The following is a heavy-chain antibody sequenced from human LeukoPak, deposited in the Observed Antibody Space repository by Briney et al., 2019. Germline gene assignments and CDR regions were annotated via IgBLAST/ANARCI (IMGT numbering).Heavy chain of an antibody. CDR3: ARGRVTMVRGVIIYYFAY. V-gene: IGHV3-7*01. J-gene: IGHJ4*02. Sequence: GGSLRLSCAASGFTFSGFGMHWVRQAPGKGLECVANIKYDGSVINYVDSVKGRFTISRDNAKNTLYLQMNSLRAEDTAVYYCARGRVTMVRGVIIYYFAYWGQETLVTVSS. CDR1: GFTFSGFG. CDR2: IKYDGSVI. D-gene: IGHD3-10*01.